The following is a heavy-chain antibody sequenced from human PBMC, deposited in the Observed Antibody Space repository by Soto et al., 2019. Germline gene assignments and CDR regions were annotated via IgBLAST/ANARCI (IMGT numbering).Heavy chain of an antibody. CDR1: GYTFTSYD. J-gene: IGHJ6*02. D-gene: IGHD1-1*01. CDR2: MNPNSGNT. CDR3: ARERTGTTSMDV. Sequence: QVQLVQSGAEVKKPGASVKVSCKASGYTFTSYDINWVRQATGQGLEWMGWMNPNSGNTGYAQKFQGRVTMTRNTAISTAYMELSSLRSEGTAVDCCARERTGTTSMDVWGQGTTVTVSS. V-gene: IGHV1-8*01.